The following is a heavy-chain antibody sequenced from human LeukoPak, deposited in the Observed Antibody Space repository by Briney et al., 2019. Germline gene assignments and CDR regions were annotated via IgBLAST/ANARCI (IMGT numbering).Heavy chain of an antibody. D-gene: IGHD6-13*01. V-gene: IGHV3-7*01. Sequence: GGSLRLSCAASGFTYSSYWMSWVRQARGKGLEGVANINQDGSEKYYVDSVKGRFTISRDNAKNSLYLQMNSLRAEDTAVYYCARGRRRLAAAGATPPAPYFDYWGQGTLVTVSS. CDR1: GFTYSSYW. J-gene: IGHJ4*02. CDR2: INQDGSEK. CDR3: ARGRRRLAAAGATPPAPYFDY.